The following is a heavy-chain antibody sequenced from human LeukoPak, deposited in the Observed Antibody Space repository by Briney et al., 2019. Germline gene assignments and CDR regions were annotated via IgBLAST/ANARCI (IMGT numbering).Heavy chain of an antibody. V-gene: IGHV1-2*02. D-gene: IGHD3-22*01. Sequence: ASVKVSCKASGGTFSSYAISWVRQAPGQGLEWMGWINPNSGGTNYAQKFQGRVTMTRDTSISTAYMELSSLRSEDTAVYYCARDLGSPPYYYDSSGPNGDYWGQGTLVTVSS. J-gene: IGHJ4*02. CDR1: GGTFSSYA. CDR3: ARDLGSPPYYYDSSGPNGDY. CDR2: INPNSGGT.